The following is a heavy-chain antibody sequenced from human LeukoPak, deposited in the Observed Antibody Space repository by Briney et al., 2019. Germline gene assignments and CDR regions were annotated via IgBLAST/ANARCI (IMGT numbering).Heavy chain of an antibody. D-gene: IGHD3-22*01. J-gene: IGHJ4*02. V-gene: IGHV1-69*01. CDR2: IIPISGTA. CDR3: ARSREDYYDSSGYLGY. CDR1: GGTFSSYA. Sequence: SVKVSCKASGGTFSSYAISWVRQAPGQGLEWMGGIIPISGTANYAQKFQGRVTITADESTSTAYMELSSLRSEDTAVYYCARSREDYYDSSGYLGYWGQGTLVTVSS.